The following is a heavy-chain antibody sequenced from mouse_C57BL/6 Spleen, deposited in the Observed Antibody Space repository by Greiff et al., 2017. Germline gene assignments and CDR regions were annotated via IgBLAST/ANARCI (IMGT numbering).Heavy chain of an antibody. D-gene: IGHD2-4*01. CDR2: ISYDGSN. Sequence: ESGPGLVKPSQSLSLTCSVTGYSITSGYYWNWIRQFPGNKLEWMGYISYDGSNNYNPSLKNRISITRDTSKNQFFLKLNSVTTEDAATYCCARRDYGEAMDYWGQGTSVTVSS. CDR1: GYSITSGYY. CDR3: ARRDYGEAMDY. V-gene: IGHV3-6*01. J-gene: IGHJ4*01.